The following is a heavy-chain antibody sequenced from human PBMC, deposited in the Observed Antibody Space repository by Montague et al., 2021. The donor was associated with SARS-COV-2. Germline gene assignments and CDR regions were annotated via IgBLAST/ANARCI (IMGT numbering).Heavy chain of an antibody. V-gene: IGHV4-59*11. Sequence: SETLSLTCTVSGGSISSHVWSWIRQPPGKGLEWIGYINYSGGTXXXPSXXXRVPVSVDTTKNQFSLKVTSAIAADTAVYYCARATTGRGAVNWFDPWGQGTQVIVSS. CDR2: INYSGGT. CDR1: GGSISSHV. CDR3: ARATTGRGAVNWFDP. J-gene: IGHJ5*02. D-gene: IGHD1-14*01.